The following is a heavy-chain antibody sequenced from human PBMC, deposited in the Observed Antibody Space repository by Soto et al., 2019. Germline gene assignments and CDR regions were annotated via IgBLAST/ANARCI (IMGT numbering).Heavy chain of an antibody. CDR2: INPKSGGT. Sequence: GPSVKVSCKASGYTFTDYYIHWVRQAPGQGLELMGWINPKSGGTNFAQKFQGRVTMTRDTSISTVFMELTRLTSDDTAVFYCARVAVAGTTPASLYYHGMDVWGQGTTVTV. J-gene: IGHJ6*02. D-gene: IGHD6-19*01. V-gene: IGHV1-2*02. CDR3: ARVAVAGTTPASLYYHGMDV. CDR1: GYTFTDYY.